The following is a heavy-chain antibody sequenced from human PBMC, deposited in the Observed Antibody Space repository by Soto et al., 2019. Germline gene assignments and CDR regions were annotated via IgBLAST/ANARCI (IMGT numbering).Heavy chain of an antibody. D-gene: IGHD3-9*01. CDR2: IYHKATA. CDR1: GDSVSSGASH. J-gene: IGHJ6*02. V-gene: IGHV4-61*08. CDR3: ARLDWSTSKVRV. Sequence: QVQLQESGPGLLKPSETLSLTCTVSGDSVSSGASHWTWIRQSPGKGLEWIGYIYHKATADCNPSLKSRVSISVDTSKIQSSLKLTSAAAADTAVYYCARLDWSTSKVRVWGQGTTVTVSS.